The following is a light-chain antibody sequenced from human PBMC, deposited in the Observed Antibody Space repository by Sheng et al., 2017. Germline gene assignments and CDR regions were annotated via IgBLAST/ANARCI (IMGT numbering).Light chain of an antibody. Sequence: EIVLTQSPGTLSLSPGERATLSCRASQSVSSSYLAWYQQKPGQAPRLLIYGASSRATGIPDRFSGSGSGTDFTLTISRLEPEDFAVYYCQQYGSSPQTFGGGTEGGDQT. CDR1: QSVSSSY. J-gene: IGKJ4*01. CDR3: QQYGSSPQT. CDR2: GAS. V-gene: IGKV3-20*01.